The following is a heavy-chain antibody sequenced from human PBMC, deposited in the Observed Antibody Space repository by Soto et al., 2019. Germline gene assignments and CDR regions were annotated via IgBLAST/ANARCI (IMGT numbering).Heavy chain of an antibody. CDR3: ARSLSMIVVDHDAFDI. CDR2: IYHSGST. J-gene: IGHJ3*02. V-gene: IGHV4-30-2*01. CDR1: GGSISSGGYS. D-gene: IGHD3-22*01. Sequence: SETLSLTCAVSGGSISSGGYSWSWIRQPPGKGLEWIGYIYHSGSTYYNPSLKSRVTISVDRSKNQFSLKLSSVTAADTAVYYCARSLSMIVVDHDAFDIWGQGTMVTVSS.